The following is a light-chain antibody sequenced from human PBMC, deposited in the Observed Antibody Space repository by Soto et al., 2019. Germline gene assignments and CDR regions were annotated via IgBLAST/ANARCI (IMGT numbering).Light chain of an antibody. Sequence: QSVLTQPASVSGSPGQSITISCSGTDSDVGSYDLVSWYQQHPGKAPKFMIYEVSKRPSGVSNRFSGSKSGNTASLTISGLQAEDEADYYCCSYAGASTYVFGTGTQLTVL. CDR2: EVS. CDR1: DSDVGSYDL. CDR3: CSYAGASTYV. J-gene: IGLJ1*01. V-gene: IGLV2-23*02.